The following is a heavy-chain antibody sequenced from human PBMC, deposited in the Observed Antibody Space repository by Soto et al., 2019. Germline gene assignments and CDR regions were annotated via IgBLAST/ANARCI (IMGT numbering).Heavy chain of an antibody. J-gene: IGHJ4*02. CDR1: GVSISTYY. Sequence: SETLSLTCTVTGVSISTYYWSWIRQPPGKRLEWLGYIYYSGSTNYNPSLKSRVTISVDTSKNQFSLKLSSVTAADTAVYYCARDSYGSAFDYWGQGTLVTVSS. CDR3: ARDSYGSAFDY. CDR2: IYYSGST. D-gene: IGHD5-18*01. V-gene: IGHV4-59*01.